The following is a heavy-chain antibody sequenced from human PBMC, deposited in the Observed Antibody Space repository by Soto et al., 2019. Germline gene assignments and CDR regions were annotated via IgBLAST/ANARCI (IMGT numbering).Heavy chain of an antibody. J-gene: IGHJ5*02. D-gene: IGHD3-9*01. CDR1: GYTFTSYY. V-gene: IGHV1-46*01. Sequence: GASVKVSCKASGYTFTSYYMHWVRQAPGQGLECMVIINLSGGSTSYAQMFQGRVTMTRVTSTSTVYLELSSLRFEDTAVYFFARVAKSRYYDILTGRNWFDPWGQGTLVTVSS. CDR2: INLSGGST. CDR3: ARVAKSRYYDILTGRNWFDP.